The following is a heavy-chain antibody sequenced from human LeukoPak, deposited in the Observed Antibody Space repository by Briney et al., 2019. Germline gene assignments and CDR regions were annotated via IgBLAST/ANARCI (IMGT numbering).Heavy chain of an antibody. CDR1: EDSFTNYW. CDR3: ARLDGSGSYYLTYSFDY. Sequence: GESLKISCKGSEDSFTNYWIGWVRQMPGKGLEWMGIIYPGDSDTRYSPSFQGQVTISADKSISTAYLQWSSLKASDTAMYYCARLDGSGSYYLTYSFDYWGQGTLVTVSS. J-gene: IGHJ4*02. V-gene: IGHV5-51*01. CDR2: IYPGDSDT. D-gene: IGHD3-10*01.